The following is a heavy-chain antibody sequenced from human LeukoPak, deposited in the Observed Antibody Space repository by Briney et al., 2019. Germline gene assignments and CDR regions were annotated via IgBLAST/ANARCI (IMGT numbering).Heavy chain of an antibody. V-gene: IGHV3-66*02. CDR2: IFSGDNT. J-gene: IGHJ5*02. Sequence: QTGGSLRLSCAASGFTVSSKYMSWVRQAPGKGLEWVSVIFSGDNTYYADSVKGRFTISRDSSKNTVYLQMNSLRAEDTAVYYCARDFGRGYCSSDTCYGWFDPWGQGTLVTVSS. CDR3: ARDFGRGYCSSDTCYGWFDP. CDR1: GFTVSSKY. D-gene: IGHD2-2*01.